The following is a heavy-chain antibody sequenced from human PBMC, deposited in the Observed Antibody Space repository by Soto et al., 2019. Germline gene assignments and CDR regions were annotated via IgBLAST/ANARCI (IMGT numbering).Heavy chain of an antibody. CDR1: SESLRGYY. Sequence: QVQLQQWGAGLLRPSETLSLTCAVSSESLRGYYWTRIRQSPGKGLEWIGEISQSGFTNYNPSLESRVNLSVATSKSQFSLHLTSVTAADTAVYYCARGLFSSGWYSYFDPWGQGTPVTVSS. D-gene: IGHD6-19*01. V-gene: IGHV4-34*01. CDR2: ISQSGFT. J-gene: IGHJ5*02. CDR3: ARGLFSSGWYSYFDP.